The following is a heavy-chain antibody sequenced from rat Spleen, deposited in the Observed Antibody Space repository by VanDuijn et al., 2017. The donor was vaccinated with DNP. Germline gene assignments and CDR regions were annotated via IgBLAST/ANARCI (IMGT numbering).Heavy chain of an antibody. J-gene: IGHJ2*01. CDR1: GFIFSNYW. Sequence: EVQLVESGGGPVQPGRSLKLSCVASGFIFSNYWMTWIRQAPGKGLEWVASISNTGDQTYYSDSVKGRFTISRDNADNTLHLQMDGLGSEDTATYYCARWLGYYSGVLFDYWGQGVMVTVSS. CDR3: ARWLGYYSGVLFDY. D-gene: IGHD1-1*01. CDR2: ISNTGDQT. V-gene: IGHV5-31*01.